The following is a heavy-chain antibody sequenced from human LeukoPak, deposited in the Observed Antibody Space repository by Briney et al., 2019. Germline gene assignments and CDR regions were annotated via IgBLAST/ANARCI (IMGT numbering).Heavy chain of an antibody. CDR2: IYASGST. Sequence: SETLSLTCTVSGGSISSYYWSWIRQPAGKGLEWIGRIYASGSTYYNPSLKSRVTMSVDTSKKQFSLRLTTVTAADTAVYYCARDFHYYESTGYDPFDIWGQGTMVTVSS. CDR3: ARDFHYYESTGYDPFDI. D-gene: IGHD3-22*01. CDR1: GGSISSYY. J-gene: IGHJ3*02. V-gene: IGHV4-4*07.